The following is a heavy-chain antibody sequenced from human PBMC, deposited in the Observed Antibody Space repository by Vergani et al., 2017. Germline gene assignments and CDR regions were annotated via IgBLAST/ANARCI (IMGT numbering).Heavy chain of an antibody. J-gene: IGHJ4*02. V-gene: IGHV3-23*01. CDR1: GFTFSSYA. D-gene: IGHD2-15*01. Sequence: EVQLLESGGGLVQPGGSLRLSCAASGFTFSSYAMSWVRQAPGKGLEWVSAISGSGGSTYYADSVKGRFTISRDNSKNTLYLQMTSLRAEDTAVYYCAKDLFGDIVVVVAAADYWGQGTLVTVSS. CDR3: AKDLFGDIVVVVAAADY. CDR2: ISGSGGST.